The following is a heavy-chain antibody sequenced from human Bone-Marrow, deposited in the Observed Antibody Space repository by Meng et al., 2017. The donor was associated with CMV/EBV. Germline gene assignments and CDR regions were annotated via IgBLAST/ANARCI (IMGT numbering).Heavy chain of an antibody. CDR1: GGSFSGYY. Sequence: GSLRLSCAVYGGSFSGYYWSWIRQPAGKGLEWIGEINHSGSTNYNPSLKSRVTISVDTSKNQLSLKLSSVTAADTAVYYCARDGGYCSSTSCYDNDAFDIWGQGTMVTVSS. D-gene: IGHD2-2*01. J-gene: IGHJ3*02. CDR3: ARDGGYCSSTSCYDNDAFDI. V-gene: IGHV4-34*01. CDR2: INHSGST.